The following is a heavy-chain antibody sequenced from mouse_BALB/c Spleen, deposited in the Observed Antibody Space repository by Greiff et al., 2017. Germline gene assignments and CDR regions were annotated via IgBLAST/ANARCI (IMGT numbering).Heavy chain of an antibody. CDR1: GFNIKDTY. CDR2: IDPANGNT. D-gene: IGHD2-4*01. J-gene: IGHJ4*01. CDR3: ARDDYDRGYYAMDY. Sequence: EVQLQQSGAELVKPGASVKLSCTASGFNIKDTYMHWVKQRPEQGLEWIGRIDPANGNTKYDPKFQGKATITADTSSNTAYLQLSSLTSEDTAVYYCARDDYDRGYYAMDYWGQGTSVTVSS. V-gene: IGHV14-3*02.